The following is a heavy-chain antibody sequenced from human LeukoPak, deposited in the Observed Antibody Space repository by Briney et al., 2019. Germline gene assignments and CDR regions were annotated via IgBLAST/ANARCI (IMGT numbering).Heavy chain of an antibody. Sequence: GGSLRLSCAASGFTFSTYAMSWVRQAAGKGLEWVSLISGSGGGTYYADSVKGRFTISRDNSKNTLYLQLNSLRVEDTAVYYCVKGINSGTFYYFDFWGQGTLVTVSS. D-gene: IGHD1-26*01. J-gene: IGHJ4*02. CDR2: ISGSGGGT. V-gene: IGHV3-23*01. CDR3: VKGINSGTFYYFDF. CDR1: GFTFSTYA.